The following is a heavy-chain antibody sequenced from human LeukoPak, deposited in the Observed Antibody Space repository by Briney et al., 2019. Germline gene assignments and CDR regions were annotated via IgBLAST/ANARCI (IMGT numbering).Heavy chain of an antibody. J-gene: IGHJ4*02. CDR1: GYTFTSYG. Sequence: GASVKVSCKASGYTFTSYGISWVRQAPEQGLEWMGWISAYNGNTNYAQKLQGRVTMTTDTSTSTAYMELRSLRSDDTAVYYCARYYYDSSGYYYFDYWGQGTLVTVSS. CDR3: ARYYYDSSGYYYFDY. D-gene: IGHD3-22*01. V-gene: IGHV1-18*01. CDR2: ISAYNGNT.